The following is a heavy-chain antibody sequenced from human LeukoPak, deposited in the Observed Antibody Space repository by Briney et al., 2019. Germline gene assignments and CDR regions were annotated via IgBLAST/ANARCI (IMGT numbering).Heavy chain of an antibody. D-gene: IGHD1-14*01. Sequence: PSETLSLTCTVSGGSIGSYYWSWIRQPAGKGLEWIGRIYSSGSTTYNPSLKSRVTISVDTSKNQFSLKLSSVTAADTAVYYCAGLIRPGWFDPWGQGTLVTVSS. V-gene: IGHV4-4*07. CDR3: AGLIRPGWFDP. CDR1: GGSIGSYY. CDR2: IYSSGST. J-gene: IGHJ5*02.